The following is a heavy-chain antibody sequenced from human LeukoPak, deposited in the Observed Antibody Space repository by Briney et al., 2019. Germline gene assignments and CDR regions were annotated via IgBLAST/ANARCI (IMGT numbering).Heavy chain of an antibody. Sequence: SETLSLTCTVSAGSISSYYWSWLRQPPGKGLEWIGYIYYSGSTNYNPSLKSRVTISLDTSKNQLSLRLSSVTAADTAVYYCARVDFNYDFWSGYYRGWFDPWGQGTLVTVSS. J-gene: IGHJ5*02. V-gene: IGHV4-59*12. D-gene: IGHD3-3*01. CDR1: AGSISSYY. CDR2: IYYSGST. CDR3: ARVDFNYDFWSGYYRGWFDP.